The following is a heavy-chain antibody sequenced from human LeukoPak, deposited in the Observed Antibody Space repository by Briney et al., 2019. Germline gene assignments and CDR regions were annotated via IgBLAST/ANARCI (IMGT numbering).Heavy chain of an antibody. V-gene: IGHV3-11*04. CDR2: ISSSGSTI. CDR3: ARDDSSWGTGYFDY. D-gene: IGHD6-13*01. CDR1: GFTFSDYY. Sequence: PGGSLRLSCAASGFTFSDYYMSXXRXXPGKXXXXXSYISSSGSTIYYADSVKGRFTISRDNAXNSLYLQMNSLRAEDTAVYCCARDDSSWGTGYFDYWGQGTLVTVSS. J-gene: IGHJ4*02.